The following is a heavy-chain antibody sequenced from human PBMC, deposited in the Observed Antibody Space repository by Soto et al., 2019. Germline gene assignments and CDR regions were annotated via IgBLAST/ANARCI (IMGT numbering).Heavy chain of an antibody. Sequence: AVQVSRQASVGTFSSHAISWVRHAPGQGLEWMGRSIPLIGTAHYSQQLQRRATITSVESTRTAYMELTSLRSEDTAVYDCASVVMTTVPACSYNGMDVCGPGPMVTVYS. J-gene: IGHJ6*02. D-gene: IGHD4-4*01. CDR2: SIPLIGTA. CDR3: ASVVMTTVPACSYNGMDV. CDR1: VGTFSSHA. V-gene: IGHV1-69*11.